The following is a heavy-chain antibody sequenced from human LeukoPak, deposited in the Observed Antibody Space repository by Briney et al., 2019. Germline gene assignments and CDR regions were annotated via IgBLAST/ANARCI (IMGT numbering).Heavy chain of an antibody. V-gene: IGHV3-30-3*01. CDR2: ISYDGSNK. D-gene: IGHD3-22*01. Sequence: GGSLRLSCAASGFTFSIYAMHWVRQAPGKGLEGVAVISYDGSNKYYADSVKGRFTISRDNSKNTLYLQMNSLRAEDTAVYYCARDPDSYDSSGYHFDYWGQGTLVTVSS. J-gene: IGHJ4*02. CDR1: GFTFSIYA. CDR3: ARDPDSYDSSGYHFDY.